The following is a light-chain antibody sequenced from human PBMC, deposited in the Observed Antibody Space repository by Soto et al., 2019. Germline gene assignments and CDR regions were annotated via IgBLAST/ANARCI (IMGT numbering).Light chain of an antibody. V-gene: IGLV2-14*01. J-gene: IGLJ2*01. CDR3: SSYTSSSIS. CDR1: SSDVGGYNY. Sequence: QSALTQPASVSGSPGQSITISCTGTSSDVGGYNYVSWYQQHPGKAPKLMIYGVSNRPSGVSNRFSGSKSGNTASLTISGLQAEDEADYYCSSYTSSSISFGGGTQLTVL. CDR2: GVS.